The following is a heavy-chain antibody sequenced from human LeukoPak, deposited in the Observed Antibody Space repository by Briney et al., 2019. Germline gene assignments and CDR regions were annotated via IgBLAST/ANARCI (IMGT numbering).Heavy chain of an antibody. J-gene: IGHJ4*02. D-gene: IGHD4-23*01. CDR2: INPNSGGT. CDR1: GGTFSSYA. Sequence: AAVKVSCKASGGTFSSYAISWVRQAPVQGLEWMGWINPNSGGTYYAQKFQGRVTMTSDTSISTAYMELSRLRSDNTAVYYCARDLYGGTSATFDYWGQGTLVTVSS. V-gene: IGHV1-2*02. CDR3: ARDLYGGTSATFDY.